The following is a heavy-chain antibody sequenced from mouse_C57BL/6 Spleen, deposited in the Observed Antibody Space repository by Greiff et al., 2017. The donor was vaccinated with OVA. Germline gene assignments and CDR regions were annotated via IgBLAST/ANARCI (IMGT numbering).Heavy chain of an antibody. CDR3: ARQDTTVVAYYFDY. CDR2: IYPGDGDT. J-gene: IGHJ2*01. Sequence: VQLQQSGAELVKPGASVKISCKASGYAFSSYWMNWVKQRPGKGLEWIGQIYPGDGDTNYNGKFKGKATLTADKSSSTAYMQLSSLTSEDSAVYFCARQDTTVVAYYFDYWGQGTTLTVSS. D-gene: IGHD1-1*01. CDR1: GYAFSSYW. V-gene: IGHV1-80*01.